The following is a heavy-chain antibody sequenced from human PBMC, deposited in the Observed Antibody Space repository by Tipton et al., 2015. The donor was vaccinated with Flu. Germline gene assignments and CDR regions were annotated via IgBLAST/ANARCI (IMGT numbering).Heavy chain of an antibody. Sequence: TLSLTCTVSGGSISSSSYYWGWIRQPPGKGLKWIGSIYYSGSTYYNPSLKSRVTISVDTSKNQFSLKLSSVTAADTAVYYCARDGYYDILTGGGPFDYWGQGTLVTVSS. J-gene: IGHJ4*02. V-gene: IGHV4-39*02. CDR2: IYYSGST. CDR1: GGSISSSSYY. D-gene: IGHD3-9*01. CDR3: ARDGYYDILTGGGPFDY.